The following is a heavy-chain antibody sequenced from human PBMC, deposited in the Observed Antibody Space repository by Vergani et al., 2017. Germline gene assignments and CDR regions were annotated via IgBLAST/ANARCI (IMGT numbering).Heavy chain of an antibody. CDR1: GFTFSSYE. Sequence: EVQLVESGGGLVQPGGSLRLSCAASGFTFSSYEMNWVRQAPGKGLEWVSYISSSGSTIYYAVSVKGRFTISRDNAKNSLYLQMNSLRAEDTAVYYCARDMEAAAGGFWPWHAFDIWGQGTMVTVSS. V-gene: IGHV3-48*03. CDR3: ARDMEAAAGGFWPWHAFDI. J-gene: IGHJ3*02. CDR2: ISSSGSTI. D-gene: IGHD6-13*01.